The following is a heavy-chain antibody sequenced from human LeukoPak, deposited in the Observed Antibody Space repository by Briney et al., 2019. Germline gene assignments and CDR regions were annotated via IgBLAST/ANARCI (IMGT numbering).Heavy chain of an antibody. D-gene: IGHD6-13*01. CDR1: GNTFTGYY. CDR3: ARGRLSIAAAGHLLAY. J-gene: IGHJ4*02. CDR2: INPNSGGT. Sequence: GASVKVSCKASGNTFTGYYMHWVRQAPGQGLEWMGRINPNSGGTNYAQKFQGRVTMTRDTSISTAYMELSRLRSDDTAVYYCARGRLSIAAAGHLLAYWSQGTLVTVSS. V-gene: IGHV1-2*06.